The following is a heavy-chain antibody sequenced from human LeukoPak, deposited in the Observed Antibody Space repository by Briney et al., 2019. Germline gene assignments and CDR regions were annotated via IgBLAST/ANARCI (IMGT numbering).Heavy chain of an antibody. CDR3: AKDIGSSGSLDY. CDR1: GFTFSGYG. D-gene: IGHD3-22*01. J-gene: IGHJ4*02. V-gene: IGHV3-23*01. Sequence: GGTLRLSCAASGFTFSGYGMSWVRQAPGKGLEWVSTISGSGGSTYYADSVKGRFTISRDNSKNTLYLQMNSLRAEDTAVYYCAKDIGSSGSLDYWGQGTLVTVSS. CDR2: ISGSGGST.